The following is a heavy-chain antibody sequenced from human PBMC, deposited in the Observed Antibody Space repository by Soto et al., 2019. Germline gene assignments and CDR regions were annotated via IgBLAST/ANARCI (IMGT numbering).Heavy chain of an antibody. J-gene: IGHJ4*02. CDR3: ARDRSTSDF. CDR2: ISYNGAT. Sequence: QVQLVQSGAEMKKPGASVKVSCKSSGYRFSTYDVSWVRQAPGQGLEWMGWISYNGATDYAQKLQGRVTMTRDTSTRTAYMELRSQTSDDTAVYYCARDRSTSDFWGQGTLVTVSS. D-gene: IGHD2-2*01. CDR1: GYRFSTYD. V-gene: IGHV1-18*01.